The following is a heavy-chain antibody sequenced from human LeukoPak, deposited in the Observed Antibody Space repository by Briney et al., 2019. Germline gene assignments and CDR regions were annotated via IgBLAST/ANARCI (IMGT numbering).Heavy chain of an antibody. D-gene: IGHD6-19*01. V-gene: IGHV4-61*02. CDR2: IYTSGST. J-gene: IGHJ4*02. Sequence: PSETLSLTCTVSGGSISSGSYYWSWIRQPAGKGLEWIGRIYTSGSTNYNPSLKSRVTISVDTSKNQFSLKLSSVTAADTAVYYCASTPDSEIAVAGSWYDYWGQGTLVTVSS. CDR3: ASTPDSEIAVAGSWYDY. CDR1: GGSISSGSYY.